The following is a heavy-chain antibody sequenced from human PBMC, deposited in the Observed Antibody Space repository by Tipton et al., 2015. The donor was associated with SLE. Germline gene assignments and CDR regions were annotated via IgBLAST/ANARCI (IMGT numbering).Heavy chain of an antibody. CDR2: ISSRSTTI. D-gene: IGHD2-2*02. V-gene: IGHV3-48*01. Sequence: SLRLSCAASGFSFTTYTMNWVRRAPGKGLGWLSYISSRSTTIYYADPVKGRFTISRDNANNSLYLQMNSLRPEDTAVYYCVRGYLMTLDFWGQGTLVSVSS. CDR3: VRGYLMTLDF. CDR1: GFSFTTYT. J-gene: IGHJ4*02.